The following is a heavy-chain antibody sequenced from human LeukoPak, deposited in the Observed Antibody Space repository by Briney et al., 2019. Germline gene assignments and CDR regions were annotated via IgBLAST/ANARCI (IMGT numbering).Heavy chain of an antibody. V-gene: IGHV4-61*02. CDR3: ARATYDYHFDY. CDR1: GGSISSGSYY. D-gene: IGHD3-16*01. J-gene: IGHJ4*02. Sequence: SQTLSLTCTVSGGSISSGSYYWSWIRQPAGKGLEWIGRIYTSGSTNYNPSLKSRVTISVDTSKNQFSLKLSSVTAADTAVYYCARATYDYHFDYWGQGTLVTVSS. CDR2: IYTSGST.